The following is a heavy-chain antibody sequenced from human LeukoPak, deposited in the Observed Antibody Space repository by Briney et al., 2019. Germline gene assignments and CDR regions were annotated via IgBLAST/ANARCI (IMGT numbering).Heavy chain of an antibody. V-gene: IGHV1-46*01. CDR2: INPSGGST. J-gene: IGHJ4*02. CDR1: GYTFTNYY. CDR3: ARGDKYSYGPGD. Sequence: ASVKVSCKASGYTFTNYYMHWVRQAPGQGLEWMGIINPSGGSTNYAKKFQGRVAMTRDTSTSTVYMEMSSLRSEDTAVYYCARGDKYSYGPGDWGQGTLVTVSS. D-gene: IGHD5-18*01.